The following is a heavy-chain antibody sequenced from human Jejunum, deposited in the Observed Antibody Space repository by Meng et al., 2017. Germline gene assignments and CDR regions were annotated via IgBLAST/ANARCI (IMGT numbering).Heavy chain of an antibody. V-gene: IGHV4-61*01. CDR3: AHSSSSSSFGFDY. D-gene: IGHD6-6*01. CDR2: IYYSGGT. Sequence: PVRESARGLARASESPLHACTASGGPLSSPPYYWHWVRQPPGKGLECIGYIYYSGGTTYSPSLNSRVTISIDTAKNQVSPKVSSVTAADTAVYYCAHSSSSSSFGFDYWGQGTLVTVSS. J-gene: IGHJ4*02. CDR1: GGPLSSPPYY.